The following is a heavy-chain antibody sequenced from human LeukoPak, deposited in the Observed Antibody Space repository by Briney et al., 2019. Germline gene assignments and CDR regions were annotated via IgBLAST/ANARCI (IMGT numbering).Heavy chain of an antibody. Sequence: SETLSLTCTVSGGSISSSSYYWGWIRQPPGKGLEWIGSTYYSGSTYYNPSLKSRVTISVDTSKNQFSLKLSSVTAADTAVYYCARDSDSSSWSRRGNWFDPWGQGTLVTVSS. CDR2: TYYSGST. D-gene: IGHD6-13*01. J-gene: IGHJ5*02. CDR1: GGSISSSSYY. CDR3: ARDSDSSSWSRRGNWFDP. V-gene: IGHV4-39*07.